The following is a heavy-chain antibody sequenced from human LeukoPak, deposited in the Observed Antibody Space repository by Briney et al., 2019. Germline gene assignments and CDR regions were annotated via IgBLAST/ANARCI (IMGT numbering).Heavy chain of an antibody. CDR1: GFIFRNYA. J-gene: IGHJ4*02. CDR3: AKWGDYDILTGYYVSDF. V-gene: IGHV3-23*01. Sequence: AGGSLRLSCAASGFIFRNYAMSWVRQAPGKGLEWVSAITGSGDTTYYADSVKGRFTISRDNSKNTLYVEMNTLRAEDTAVYYCAKWGDYDILTGYYVSDFWGQGTLVTVPS. CDR2: ITGSGDTT. D-gene: IGHD3-9*01.